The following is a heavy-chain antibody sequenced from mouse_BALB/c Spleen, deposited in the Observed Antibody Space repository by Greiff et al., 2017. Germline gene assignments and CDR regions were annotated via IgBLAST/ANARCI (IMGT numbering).Heavy chain of an antibody. D-gene: IGHD2-1*01. V-gene: IGHV5-17*02. CDR1: GFTFSSFG. CDR3: ARKNGNYVVAMDY. CDR2: ISSGSSTI. J-gene: IGHJ4*01. Sequence: EVQLVESGGGLVQPGGSRKLSCAASGFTFSSFGMHWVRQAPEKGLEWVAYISSGSSTIYYADTVKGRFTISRDNPKNTLFLQMTSLRSEDTAMYYCARKNGNYVVAMDYWGQGTSVTVSS.